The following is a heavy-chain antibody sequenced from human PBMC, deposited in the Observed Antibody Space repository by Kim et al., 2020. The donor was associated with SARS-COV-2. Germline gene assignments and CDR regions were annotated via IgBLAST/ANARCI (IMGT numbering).Heavy chain of an antibody. CDR2: ITGRDDST. CDR3: AKLISN. D-gene: IGHD2-8*01. J-gene: IGHJ4*02. CDR1: GFSFSSSS. V-gene: IGHV3-23*01. Sequence: GGSLRLSCAASGFSFSSSSMSWVRRAPGKGLEWVSTITGRDDSTFYADSVKGRFTTSRDNSKNMLFLQMNSLRPEDTAVYYCAKLISNWGQGILVTVSS.